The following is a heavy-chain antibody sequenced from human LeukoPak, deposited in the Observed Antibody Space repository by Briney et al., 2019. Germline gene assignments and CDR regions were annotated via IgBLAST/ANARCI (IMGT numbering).Heavy chain of an antibody. V-gene: IGHV4-34*01. CDR2: INHSGST. CDR3: ARGEAVAGPTSFFDY. D-gene: IGHD6-19*01. J-gene: IGHJ4*02. Sequence: SETLSLTCAVYGGSFSGYYWSWIRQPPGKGLEWIGEINHSGSTTYNPSLKSRVTISVDTSKNQFSLKLSSVTAADTAVYYCARGEAVAGPTSFFDYWGQGTLVTVSS. CDR1: GGSFSGYY.